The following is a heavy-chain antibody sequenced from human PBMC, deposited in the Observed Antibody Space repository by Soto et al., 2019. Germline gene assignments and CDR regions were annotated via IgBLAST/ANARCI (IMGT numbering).Heavy chain of an antibody. CDR1: GFTFSSYG. CDR2: IWYDGSNK. D-gene: IGHD4-17*01. J-gene: IGHJ3*02. CDR3: ARDYTVTTKTNDAFDI. Sequence: QVQLVESGGGVVQPGRSLRLSCAASGFTFSSYGMHWVRQAPGKGLEWVAVIWYDGSNKYYADSVKGRFTISRDNSKNTLYLQMNGLRAEDTAVYYCARDYTVTTKTNDAFDIWGQGTMVTVSS. V-gene: IGHV3-33*01.